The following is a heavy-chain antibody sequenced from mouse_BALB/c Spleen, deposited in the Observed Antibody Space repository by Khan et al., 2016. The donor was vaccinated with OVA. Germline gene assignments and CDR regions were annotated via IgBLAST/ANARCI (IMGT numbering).Heavy chain of an antibody. J-gene: IGHJ4*01. Sequence: WLPKHPGKGLEWLVAIWSDGTTNYNSALKSRLTITKDNSQSQVFLKMNSLQTDDTAIYFCARQPYYHYNIMDYWGQGTSVTVSS. CDR3: ARQPYYHYNIMDY. D-gene: IGHD2-10*01. V-gene: IGHV2-6-1*01. CDR2: IWSDGTT.